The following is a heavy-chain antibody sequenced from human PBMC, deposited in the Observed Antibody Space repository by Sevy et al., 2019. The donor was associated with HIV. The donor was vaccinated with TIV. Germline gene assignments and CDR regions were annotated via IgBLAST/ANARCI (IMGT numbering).Heavy chain of an antibody. CDR2: ISGSGGST. Sequence: GGSLRLSCAASGFTFSSYAMSWVRQAPGKGLEWVSAISGSGGSTYYADSVKGRFTISRDNSKNTLYLQMNSLRAEDTAVYYCAKDPRSYHSSSWYYFDDWGQGTLVTVSS. J-gene: IGHJ4*02. CDR1: GFTFSSYA. V-gene: IGHV3-23*01. CDR3: AKDPRSYHSSSWYYFDD. D-gene: IGHD6-13*01.